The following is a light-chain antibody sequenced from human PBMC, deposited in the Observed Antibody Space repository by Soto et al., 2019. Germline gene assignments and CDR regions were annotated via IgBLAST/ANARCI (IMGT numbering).Light chain of an antibody. J-gene: IGLJ1*01. CDR3: ETWDTSLSAARV. CDR1: SSNIGNNY. CDR2: ETN. Sequence: QSVLTQPPSVSAAPGQTVTISCSGSSSNIGNNYVSWYQHLPGAAPKLLIYETNRRPAGIPDRFSGSKSGTSATLGITGLQTADEADYYCETWDTSLSAARVFGPGTKLTVL. V-gene: IGLV1-51*02.